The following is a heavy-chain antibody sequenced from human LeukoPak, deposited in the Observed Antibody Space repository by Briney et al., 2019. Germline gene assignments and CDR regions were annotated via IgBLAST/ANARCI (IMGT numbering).Heavy chain of an antibody. CDR2: ISRSSSTI. CDR1: GFTFSSYS. Sequence: GGSLRLSCAASGFTFSSYSMNWVRQAPGKGLEWVSYISRSSSTIYYADSVKGRFTISRDNAKNSLYLQMNSLRAEATAVYYWARDGYYYGSGNHDYWGQGPLVTVSS. V-gene: IGHV3-48*01. D-gene: IGHD3-10*01. CDR3: ARDGYYYGSGNHDY. J-gene: IGHJ4*02.